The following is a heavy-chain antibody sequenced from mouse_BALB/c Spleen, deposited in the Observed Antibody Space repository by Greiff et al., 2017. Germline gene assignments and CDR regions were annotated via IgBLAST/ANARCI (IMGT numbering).Heavy chain of an antibody. CDR2: INPSTGYT. J-gene: IGHJ2*01. CDR3: ARRVYYYGSSSFDY. V-gene: IGHV1-7*01. D-gene: IGHD1-1*01. CDR1: GYTFTSYW. Sequence: QVQLQQSGAELAKPGASVKMSCKASGYTFTSYWMHWVKQRPGQGLEWIGYINPSTGYTEYNQKFKDKATLTADKSSSTAYMQLSSLTSEDSAVYYCARRVYYYGSSSFDYWGQGTTLTVSS.